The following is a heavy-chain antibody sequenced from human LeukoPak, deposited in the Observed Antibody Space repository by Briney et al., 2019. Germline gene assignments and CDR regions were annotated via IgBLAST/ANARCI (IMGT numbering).Heavy chain of an antibody. Sequence: GGSLRLSCAASGFNFSNYWMSWVRQAPGKGLEWVVNINQDGSEKYYVDSVKGRFTISRDNAKNSLYLQMNSLRAEDTAVYYCARGRGYSYHDYWGQGTLVTVSS. CDR3: ARGRGYSYHDY. V-gene: IGHV3-7*01. J-gene: IGHJ4*02. CDR1: GFNFSNYW. D-gene: IGHD5-18*01. CDR2: INQDGSEK.